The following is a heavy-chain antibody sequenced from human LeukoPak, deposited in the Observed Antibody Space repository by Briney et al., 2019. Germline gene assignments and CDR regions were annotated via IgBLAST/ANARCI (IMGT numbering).Heavy chain of an antibody. V-gene: IGHV3-21*06. CDR1: GFTFSTYN. J-gene: IGHJ4*02. CDR2: ITSGGTYT. D-gene: IGHD3-9*01. Sequence: PGGSLRLSCAASGFTFSTYNMNGVRQAPGEGLEWVSSITSGGTYTYYADSVKGRFTTSSDNAKNSLSLLLSSLRAEDTAVYYCARGHYDILTASYKWTPDYWGQGILVTVSS. CDR3: ARGHYDILTASYKWTPDY.